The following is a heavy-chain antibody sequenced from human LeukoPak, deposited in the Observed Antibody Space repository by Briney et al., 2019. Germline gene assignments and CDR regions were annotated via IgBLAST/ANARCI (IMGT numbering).Heavy chain of an antibody. D-gene: IGHD3-9*01. CDR2: FAPSDSYP. V-gene: IGHV5-10-1*01. Sequence: GESLKISCKGSGYSFTSYWISWVRQLPGKGLEWMGRFAPSDSYPNYSPSFQGHVTISADKPISTAYLQWSSLKAADTAMYYCARHPPPPYCDILTGYYSYNWFDPWGQGTLVTVSS. CDR3: ARHPPPPYCDILTGYYSYNWFDP. CDR1: GYSFTSYW. J-gene: IGHJ5*02.